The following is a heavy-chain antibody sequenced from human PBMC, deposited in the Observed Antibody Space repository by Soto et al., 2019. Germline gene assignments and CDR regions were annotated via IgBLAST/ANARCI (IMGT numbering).Heavy chain of an antibody. CDR1: GGTFSSYT. CDR2: IIPILGIA. Sequence: QVQLVQSGAEVKKTGSSVKVSCKASGGTFSSYTISWVRQAPGQGLEWMGRIIPILGIANYAQKFQGRVTITADKSTSTAYMELSSLRSEDTAVYYCASLVLGALDYWGQGTLVTVSS. D-gene: IGHD3-3*02. J-gene: IGHJ4*02. CDR3: ASLVLGALDY. V-gene: IGHV1-69*02.